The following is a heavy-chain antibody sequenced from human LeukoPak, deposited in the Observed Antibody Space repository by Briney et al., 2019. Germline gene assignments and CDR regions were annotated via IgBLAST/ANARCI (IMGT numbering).Heavy chain of an antibody. CDR3: ARGLVGATTYFDF. CDR2: IYSSGTT. Sequence: GGSLRLSCAASGFAVSSNYMSWVRQAPGKGLEWVSVIYSSGTTYYADSVKGRFTISRDNSKNTLYLQMNSLRAEDTAVYYCARGLVGATTYFDFWGQGTLVTVSS. CDR1: GFAVSSNY. V-gene: IGHV3-53*01. J-gene: IGHJ4*02. D-gene: IGHD1-26*01.